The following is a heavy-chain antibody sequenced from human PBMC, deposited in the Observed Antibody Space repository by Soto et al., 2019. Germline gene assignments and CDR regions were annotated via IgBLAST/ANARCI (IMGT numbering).Heavy chain of an antibody. J-gene: IGHJ4*02. CDR2: IDPSDSQT. CDR3: ARQIYDSDTGPNFQYYFDS. D-gene: IGHD3-22*01. CDR1: GYSFTSYW. V-gene: IGHV5-10-1*01. Sequence: GETLKISCKGSGYSFTSYWISWVRQMPGKGLEWMGRIDPSDSQTYYSPSFRGHVTISVTKSITTVFLQWSSLRASDTAMYYCARQIYDSDTGPNFQYYFDSWGQGTPVTVSS.